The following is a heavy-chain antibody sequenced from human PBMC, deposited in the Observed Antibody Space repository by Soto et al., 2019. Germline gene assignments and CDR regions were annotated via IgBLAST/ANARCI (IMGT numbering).Heavy chain of an antibody. CDR3: ARELVLLGDSSGGRLDY. D-gene: IGHD3-22*01. CDR1: GGSISSGGYY. J-gene: IGHJ4*02. CDR2: IYYSGST. V-gene: IGHV4-31*03. Sequence: PSETLSLTCTVSGGSISSGGYYWSWIRQHPGKGLEWIGYIYYSGSTYYNPSLKSRVTISVDTSKNQFSLKLSSVTAADTAVYYCARELVLLGDSSGGRLDYWGQGTLVTVSS.